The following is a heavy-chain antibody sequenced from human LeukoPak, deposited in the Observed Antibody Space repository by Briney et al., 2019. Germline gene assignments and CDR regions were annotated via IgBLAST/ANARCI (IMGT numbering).Heavy chain of an antibody. D-gene: IGHD2/OR15-2a*01. J-gene: IGHJ4*02. V-gene: IGHV3-48*01. CDR3: ARGGLSIMGY. CDR1: GFTFRSYS. Sequence: GGSLRLSCAASGFTFRSYSMNWVRQAPGKGLEWVSYISSSGSTKYYADSVKGRFTISRDNARNSLYLQMNSLRAEDTAVYFCARGGLSIMGYWGQGTLVTVSS. CDR2: ISSSGSTK.